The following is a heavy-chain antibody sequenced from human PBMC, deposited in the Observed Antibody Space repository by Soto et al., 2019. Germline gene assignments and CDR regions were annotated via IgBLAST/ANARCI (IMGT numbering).Heavy chain of an antibody. D-gene: IGHD1-7*01. Sequence: SVKVSCTASGGTFSSYTISWVRQAPGQGLEWMGRIIPILGIANYAQKFQGRVTITADKSTSTAYMELSSLRSEDTAVYYCARDPYITGTDNWFDPWGQGTPVTVSS. V-gene: IGHV1-69*02. J-gene: IGHJ5*02. CDR1: GGTFSSYT. CDR2: IIPILGIA. CDR3: ARDPYITGTDNWFDP.